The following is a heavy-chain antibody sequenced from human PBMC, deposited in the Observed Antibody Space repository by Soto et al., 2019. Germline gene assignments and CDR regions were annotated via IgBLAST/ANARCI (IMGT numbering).Heavy chain of an antibody. D-gene: IGHD5-18*01. J-gene: IGHJ4*02. CDR1: GFTFSNYA. Sequence: GGSLRLSCAASGFTFSNYAMSWLRQPPGKGLEWVSAISGSGDRTYCADSVKGRFTISRDNSKNTLYLQMNSLRAEDSAVYYCVKERSGHSYADSWGQGTLVTVSS. V-gene: IGHV3-23*01. CDR2: ISGSGDRT. CDR3: VKERSGHSYADS.